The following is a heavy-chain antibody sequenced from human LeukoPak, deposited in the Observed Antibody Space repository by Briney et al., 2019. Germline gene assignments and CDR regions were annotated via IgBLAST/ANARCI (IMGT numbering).Heavy chain of an antibody. D-gene: IGHD3-22*01. J-gene: IGHJ3*02. CDR1: GGSISSYY. V-gene: IGHV4-4*07. Sequence: PSETLSLTCTVSGGSISSYYWSWIRQPAGKGLEWIGRIYTSGSTNYNPSLKSRVTMSVHTSKNQFSLKLSSVTAADTAVYYCARAPGRYYHDSSGYYNNDAFDIWGQGTMVTVSS. CDR2: IYTSGST. CDR3: ARAPGRYYHDSSGYYNNDAFDI.